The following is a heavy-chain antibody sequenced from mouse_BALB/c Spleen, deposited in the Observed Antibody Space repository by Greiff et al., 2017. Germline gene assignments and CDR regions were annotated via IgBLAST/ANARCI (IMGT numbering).Heavy chain of an antibody. Sequence: VQLQQSGAELVRPGASVKLSCKASGYTFTSYWINWVKQRPGQGLEWIGNIYPSDSYTNYNQKFKDKATLTVDKSSSTASMQLSSPTSEDSAVYYCTRGTTVVDYWGQGTTLTVSS. CDR2: IYPSDSYT. CDR3: TRGTTVVDY. V-gene: IGHV1-69*02. CDR1: GYTFTSYW. D-gene: IGHD1-1*01. J-gene: IGHJ2*01.